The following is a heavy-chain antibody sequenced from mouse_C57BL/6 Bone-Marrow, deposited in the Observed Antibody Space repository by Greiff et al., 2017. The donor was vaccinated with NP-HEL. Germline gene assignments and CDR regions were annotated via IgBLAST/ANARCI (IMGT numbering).Heavy chain of an antibody. D-gene: IGHD2-1*01. J-gene: IGHJ4*01. CDR2: INPGSGGT. CDR3: AGGNSDYAMDY. Sequence: VQGVESGAELVRKGKEVKGEGKVEGEGGRGDGGVGGGGGSGQGLEWIGVINPGSGGTPYNEKFKGKATLTADKSSSTAYMQLSSLTSEDSAVYFCAGGNSDYAMDYWGQGTSVTVSS. V-gene: IGHV1-54*01. CDR1: GEGGRGDG.